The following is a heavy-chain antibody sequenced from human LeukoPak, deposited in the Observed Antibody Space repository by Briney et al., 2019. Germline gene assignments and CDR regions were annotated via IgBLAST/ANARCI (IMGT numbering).Heavy chain of an antibody. J-gene: IGHJ4*02. CDR1: GFTFSNYA. CDR2: IGVNGIGT. D-gene: IGHD6-25*01. V-gene: IGHV3-23*01. CDR3: AKDWSASD. Sequence: GGSLRLSCGASGFTFSNYAMTWVRQAPGKGLEWVSAIGVNGIGTSYAGPVKGRFTISRDNSKNTLFLQMNSLRAEDTAVYYCAKDWSASDWGQGTLVTVSS.